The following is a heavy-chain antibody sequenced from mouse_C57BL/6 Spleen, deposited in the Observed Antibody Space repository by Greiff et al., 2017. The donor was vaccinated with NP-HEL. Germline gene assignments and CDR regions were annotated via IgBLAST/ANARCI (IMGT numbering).Heavy chain of an antibody. V-gene: IGHV5-6*01. CDR2: ISSGGSYT. CDR3: ARPDGSPDRFDY. Sequence: EVMLVESGGDLVKPGGSLKLSCAASGFTFSSYGMSWVRQTPDKRLEWVATISSGGSYTYYPDSVKGRFTISRDNAKNTLYLQMSSLKSEDTAMYYCARPDGSPDRFDYWGQGTTLTVSS. J-gene: IGHJ2*01. CDR1: GFTFSSYG.